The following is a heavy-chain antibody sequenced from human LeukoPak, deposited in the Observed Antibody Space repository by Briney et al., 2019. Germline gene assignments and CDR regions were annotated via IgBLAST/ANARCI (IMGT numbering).Heavy chain of an antibody. D-gene: IGHD1-14*01. CDR3: ARDLSRGKPRAFDI. J-gene: IGHJ3*02. CDR1: GFTFSSYS. CDR2: ISSSSSYI. Sequence: GGSLRLSCAASGFTFSSYSMNWVRQAPGKGLEWVSSISSSSSYIYYADSVKGRFTISRDNAKKSLYLQMNGLRAEDTAVYYCARDLSRGKPRAFDIWGQGTMVTVSS. V-gene: IGHV3-21*01.